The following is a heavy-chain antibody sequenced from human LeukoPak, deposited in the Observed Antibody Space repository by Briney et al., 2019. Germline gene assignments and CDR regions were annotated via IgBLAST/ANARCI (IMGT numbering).Heavy chain of an antibody. V-gene: IGHV3-7*04. Sequence: PGGSLRLSCAASGFTFSSYWMSWVRQAPGKGLEWVANIKQDGSEKYYVDSVKGRFTISRDNAKNSLYLQMNSLRAEDTAVYYCARGTLRFLISTAGPSFEYWGQGSLVTVSS. CDR3: ARGTLRFLISTAGPSFEY. J-gene: IGHJ4*02. D-gene: IGHD3-3*01. CDR2: IKQDGSEK. CDR1: GFTFSSYW.